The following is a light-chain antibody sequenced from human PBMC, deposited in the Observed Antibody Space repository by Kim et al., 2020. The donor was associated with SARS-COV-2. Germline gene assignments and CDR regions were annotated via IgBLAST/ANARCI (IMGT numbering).Light chain of an antibody. Sequence: DIVMTHSPDSLPVSLGERATINCKSSQSILFSSNNQNCLAWYQQKPGQPPKLLIYWASTRESGVPDRFNGSGSGTDFTLTISSLQAEDVAVYYCQQSYTTPHTFGGGTKVDIK. CDR2: WAS. V-gene: IGKV4-1*01. CDR3: QQSYTTPHT. CDR1: QSILFSSNNQNC. J-gene: IGKJ4*01.